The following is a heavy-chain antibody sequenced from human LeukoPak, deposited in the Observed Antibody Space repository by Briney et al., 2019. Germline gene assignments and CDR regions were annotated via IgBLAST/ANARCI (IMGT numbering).Heavy chain of an antibody. V-gene: IGHV3-7*03. J-gene: IGHJ4*02. CDR3: AKDQKEYSSSWYYFDY. CDR2: IKQDGSGK. CDR1: GFTFSSYW. D-gene: IGHD6-13*01. Sequence: PGGSLRLSCAASGFTFSSYWMSWVRQAPGKGLEWVANIKQDGSGKYYVDSVKGRFTISRDNAKNSLYLQMNSLRAEDTALYYCAKDQKEYSSSWYYFDYWGQGTLVTVSS.